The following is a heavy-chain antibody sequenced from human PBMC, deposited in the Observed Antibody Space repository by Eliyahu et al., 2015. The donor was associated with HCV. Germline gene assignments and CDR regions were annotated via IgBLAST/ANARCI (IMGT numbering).Heavy chain of an antibody. J-gene: IGHJ4*02. V-gene: IGHV6-1*01. Sequence: PSRGLEWLGRTYYRSEWYNDYAVSLKGRMSINADTSNNQFSLQLNSVTPEDTAVYYCARAIGPGKGHFDYWGQGTQVTVSS. CDR2: TYYRSEWYN. CDR3: ARAIGPGKGHFDY.